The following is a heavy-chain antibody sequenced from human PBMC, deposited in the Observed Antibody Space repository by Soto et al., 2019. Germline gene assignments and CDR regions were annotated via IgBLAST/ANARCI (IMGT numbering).Heavy chain of an antibody. J-gene: IGHJ4*02. CDR1: GFTFSSYA. V-gene: IGHV3-23*01. CDR3: AKVSADGITMIVVVTPYFDY. D-gene: IGHD3-22*01. Sequence: PGGSLRLSCAASGFTFSSYAMSWVRQAPGKGLEWVSAISGSGGSTYYADSVKGRFTISRDNSKNTLYLQMNSLRAEDTAVYYCAKVSADGITMIVVVTPYFDYWGQGTLVTVSS. CDR2: ISGSGGST.